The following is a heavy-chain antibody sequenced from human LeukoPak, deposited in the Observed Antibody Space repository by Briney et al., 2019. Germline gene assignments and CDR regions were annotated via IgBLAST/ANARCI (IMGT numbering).Heavy chain of an antibody. CDR1: GYTFTSYD. V-gene: IGHV1-8*01. CDR2: MNPNSGNT. Sequence: GASVKVSCKASGYTFTSYDINWVRQATGQGLEWMGWMNPNSGNTGYAQKFQGRVTMTRNTSISTAYMELSSLRSEDTAVYYCARGWVGPAGWNWFDPWGQGTLVTVSS. D-gene: IGHD1-26*01. J-gene: IGHJ5*02. CDR3: ARGWVGPAGWNWFDP.